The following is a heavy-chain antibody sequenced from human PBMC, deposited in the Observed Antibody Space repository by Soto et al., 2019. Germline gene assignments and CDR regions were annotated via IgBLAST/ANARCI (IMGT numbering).Heavy chain of an antibody. Sequence: QVTVKESGPVLVKPTETLTLTCTVSGFSLSNAGLGVSWIRQPPGKALEWLAHIFSNDEKSYSTSLKSSITTSKDNSNSQVVLTMTNMDPVDTATYYCASTYSTSWYWFDPWGQGALVTVSS. CDR3: ASTYSTSWYWFDP. D-gene: IGHD6-13*01. CDR2: IFSNDEK. V-gene: IGHV2-26*04. CDR1: GFSLSNAGLG. J-gene: IGHJ5*02.